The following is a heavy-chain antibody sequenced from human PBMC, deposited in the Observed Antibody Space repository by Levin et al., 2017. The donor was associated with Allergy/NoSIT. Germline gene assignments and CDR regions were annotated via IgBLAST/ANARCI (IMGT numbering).Heavy chain of an antibody. J-gene: IGHJ4*02. D-gene: IGHD2-2*01. Sequence: SQTLSLTCTVSGDSIGSRAFYWGWIRQPPGKGLEWVASIYYSGSTYYNPSLKSRVTVSVDTSKNQFSLKLTSVTAADTAIYYCARRIAPSSNWDFDYWGPGTLVTVSS. V-gene: IGHV4-39*01. CDR3: ARRIAPSSNWDFDY. CDR1: GDSIGSRAFY. CDR2: IYYSGST.